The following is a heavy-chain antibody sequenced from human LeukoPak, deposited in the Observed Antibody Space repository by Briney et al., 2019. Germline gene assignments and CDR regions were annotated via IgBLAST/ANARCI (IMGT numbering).Heavy chain of an antibody. CDR3: ARAGYSGSDFSV. CDR2: IYYSGST. V-gene: IGHV4-61*10. Sequence: SETLSLTCTVSGGSISSGSYYWSWIRQPAGKGLEWIGYIYYSGSTNYNPSLKSRVTISVDTSKNQFSLKLSSVTATDTAVYYCARAGYSGSDFSVWGKGSTVTVSS. D-gene: IGHD5-12*01. J-gene: IGHJ6*04. CDR1: GGSISSGSYY.